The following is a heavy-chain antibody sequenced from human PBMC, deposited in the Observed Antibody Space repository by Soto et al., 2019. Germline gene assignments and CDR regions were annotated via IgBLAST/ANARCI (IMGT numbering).Heavy chain of an antibody. Sequence: EVQLVESGGGVVKPGGSLRLSCAASGFTFSSYSMNWVRQAPGKGLEWVASISSSSSYIYYADSVRGQFTISKDNAKKSLYLPMNSRRAEDTAVYYCARAPYPGDIVLMEYRNYEYFQHWGQGTLVTVSS. J-gene: IGHJ1*01. CDR1: GFTFSSYS. D-gene: IGHD2-8*01. CDR3: ARAPYPGDIVLMEYRNYEYFQH. V-gene: IGHV3-21*01. CDR2: ISSSSSYI.